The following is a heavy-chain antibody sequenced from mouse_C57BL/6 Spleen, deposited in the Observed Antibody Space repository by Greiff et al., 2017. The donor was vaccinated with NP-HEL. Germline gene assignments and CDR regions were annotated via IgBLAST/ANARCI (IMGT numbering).Heavy chain of an antibody. J-gene: IGHJ1*03. CDR2: IYPSDSET. CDR1: GYTFTSYW. V-gene: IGHV1-61*01. Sequence: QVQLQQPGAELVRPGSSVKLSCKASGYTFTSYWMDWVKQRPGQGLEWIGNIYPSDSETHYNQKFKDKATLTVDKSSSTAYMQLSSLTSEDSAVYYCARPYDYGSSWYFDVWGTGTTVTVSS. D-gene: IGHD1-1*01. CDR3: ARPYDYGSSWYFDV.